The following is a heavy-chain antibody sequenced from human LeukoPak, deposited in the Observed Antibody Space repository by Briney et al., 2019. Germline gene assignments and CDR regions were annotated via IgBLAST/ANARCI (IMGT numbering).Heavy chain of an antibody. D-gene: IGHD5-18*01. J-gene: IGHJ5*02. CDR1: GDSMKNSY. CDR3: AKDLSRQRRGLNYGPWLDP. Sequence: SETLSLTCTVSGDSMKNSYWTWIRQPVGNAMEWIGRVSASGYTSHNPSLKSRVIMSVDVSTNQFSLNLTSVTAADTAVYFCAKDLSRQRRGLNYGPWLDPWGRGTLVTVSS. CDR2: VSASGYT. V-gene: IGHV4-4*07.